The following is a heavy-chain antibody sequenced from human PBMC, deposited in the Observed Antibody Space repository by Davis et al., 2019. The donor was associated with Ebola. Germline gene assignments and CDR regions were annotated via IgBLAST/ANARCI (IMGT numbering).Heavy chain of an antibody. Sequence: GGSLRLSCAASGFTFSSYAMHWVRQAPGKGLEYVSAISSNGGSTYYANSVKGRFTISRDNSKNTLYLQMGSLRAEDTAVYYCARETGDDFWSGYHDYWGQGTLVTVSS. CDR1: GFTFSSYA. CDR3: ARETGDDFWSGYHDY. D-gene: IGHD3-3*01. V-gene: IGHV3-64*01. J-gene: IGHJ4*02. CDR2: ISSNGGST.